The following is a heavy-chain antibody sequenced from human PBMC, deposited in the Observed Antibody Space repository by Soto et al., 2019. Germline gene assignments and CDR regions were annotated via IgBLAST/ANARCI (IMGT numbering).Heavy chain of an antibody. CDR3: ARRHRSNVNCFDP. D-gene: IGHD4-4*01. Sequence: PSETLSLTYTVSDCSISVINYHWGWNRQPPGKGLEWIGSIYYTGSTHYSPSLKTRLTITKDTSKNQVVLTMTNMDPEDTATYYCARRHRSNVNCFDPWGQGTLVTVSS. J-gene: IGHJ5*02. CDR2: IYYTGST. V-gene: IGHV2-5*01. CDR1: DCSISVINYH.